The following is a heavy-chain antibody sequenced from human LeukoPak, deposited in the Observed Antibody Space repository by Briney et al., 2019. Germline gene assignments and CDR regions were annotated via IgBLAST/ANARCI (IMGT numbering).Heavy chain of an antibody. CDR1: GGSISSGGYS. D-gene: IGHD5-24*01. J-gene: IGHJ4*02. Sequence: PSQTLSLTCAVSGGSISSGGYSWSWIRQPPGKGLEWIGYIYYSGSTYYNPSLKSRVTISVDTSKNQFSLKLSSVTAADTAVYYCAIEMATITMGGYFDYWGQGTLVTVSS. CDR3: AIEMATITMGGYFDY. CDR2: IYYSGST. V-gene: IGHV4-30-2*05.